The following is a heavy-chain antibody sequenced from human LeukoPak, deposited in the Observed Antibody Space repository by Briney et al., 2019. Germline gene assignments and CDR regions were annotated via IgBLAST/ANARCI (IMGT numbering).Heavy chain of an antibody. D-gene: IGHD3-10*01. V-gene: IGHV3-30-3*01. CDR2: ISYNGSNK. CDR1: GFTFSSYA. Sequence: GGSLRLSCAASGFTFSSYAMHWVRQAPGKGLEWVAVISYNGSNKYYADSVKGRFTISRDNSKNTLYLQMNSLRAEDTAVYYCARGPMVRGVIMAMIVDYWGQGTLVTVSS. J-gene: IGHJ4*02. CDR3: ARGPMVRGVIMAMIVDY.